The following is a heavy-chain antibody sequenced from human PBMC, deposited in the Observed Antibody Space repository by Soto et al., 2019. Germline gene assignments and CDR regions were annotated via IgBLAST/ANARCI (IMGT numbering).Heavy chain of an antibody. CDR2: ISGTGGSL. Sequence: EVQLLESGGGLVQPGGSLRLSCAASGFTFSSYAMSWVRQAPGKGLEWVSGISGTGGSLYFADSVKGRFTISRDNLKNALYLQMNGLRAEDTAVYYCAKSATTVTTGNYFDYWGQGSLVTVSS. CDR1: GFTFSSYA. D-gene: IGHD4-17*01. J-gene: IGHJ4*02. CDR3: AKSATTVTTGNYFDY. V-gene: IGHV3-23*01.